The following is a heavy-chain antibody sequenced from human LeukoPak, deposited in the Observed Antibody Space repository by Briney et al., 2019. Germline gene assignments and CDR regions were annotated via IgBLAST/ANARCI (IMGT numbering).Heavy chain of an antibody. Sequence: SETLSLTCTVSGGSISSYYWSWIRQPPGKGLEWIGEINHSGSTNYNPSLKSRVTISADTSKNQLSLKLSSETAADTAVYYCARTRYYYNSRSYGAPYYFDYWGQGTLVTVSS. J-gene: IGHJ4*02. CDR3: ARTRYYYNSRSYGAPYYFDY. D-gene: IGHD3-10*01. CDR2: INHSGST. V-gene: IGHV4-34*01. CDR1: GGSISSYY.